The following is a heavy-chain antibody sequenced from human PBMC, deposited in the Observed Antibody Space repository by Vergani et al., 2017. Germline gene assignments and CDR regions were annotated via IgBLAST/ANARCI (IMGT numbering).Heavy chain of an antibody. J-gene: IGHJ5*02. V-gene: IGHV7-4-1*02. CDR1: GYTFTSYA. CDR2: INTNTGNP. Sequence: QVQLVQSGSELKKPGASVKVSCKASGYTFTSYAMNWVRQAPGQGLEWMGWINTNTGNPTYAQGFTGRFVFSLDTSVSTAYLQISSLKAEDTAVYYCARGSPSAFLPYCSSTSCYYNWFDPWGQGTLVTVSS. CDR3: ARGSPSAFLPYCSSTSCYYNWFDP. D-gene: IGHD2-2*01.